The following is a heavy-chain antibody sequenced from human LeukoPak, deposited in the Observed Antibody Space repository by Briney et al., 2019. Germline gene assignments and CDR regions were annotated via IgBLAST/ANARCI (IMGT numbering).Heavy chain of an antibody. V-gene: IGHV3-74*01. CDR2: IDHDGGTT. CDR1: GFTFSTYI. J-gene: IGHJ4*02. CDR3: ARDRDGYNY. Sequence: GSLRLSCAASGFTFSTYIMHWVRQAPGKGLVWVSRIDHDGGTTTYAESVKGRFTISRDNAKNTLFLQMNSLRAEDTAVYYCARDRDGYNYWGQGTLVTVSS. D-gene: IGHD5-24*01.